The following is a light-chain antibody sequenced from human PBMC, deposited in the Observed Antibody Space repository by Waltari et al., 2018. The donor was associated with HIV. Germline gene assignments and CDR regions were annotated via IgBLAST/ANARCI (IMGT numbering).Light chain of an antibody. CDR1: QSVSSD. CDR2: GAS. J-gene: IGKJ4*01. Sequence: EIVMTQSPATLSVSPGERVTISCRASQSVSSDLAWYQQKPGQAPRLLIYGASTRATGIPARFSGSGSGTEFTLTISSLQSEDFAVYYCQQYSDWPLTFGGGTKVEIK. CDR3: QQYSDWPLT. V-gene: IGKV3-15*01.